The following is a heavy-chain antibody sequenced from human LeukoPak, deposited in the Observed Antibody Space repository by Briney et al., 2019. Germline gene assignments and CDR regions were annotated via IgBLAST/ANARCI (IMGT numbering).Heavy chain of an antibody. CDR3: ARGSGDSLLWFGVRWFDY. D-gene: IGHD3-10*01. J-gene: IGHJ4*02. CDR1: GFTFSSYW. Sequence: GGSLRLSCAASGFTFSSYWMSWVRQAPGKGLEWVANIKQDGSEKYYVDSVKGRFTISRDNAKNSLYLQMNSLRAEDTAVYYCARGSGDSLLWFGVRWFDYWGQGTLVTVSS. V-gene: IGHV3-7*01. CDR2: IKQDGSEK.